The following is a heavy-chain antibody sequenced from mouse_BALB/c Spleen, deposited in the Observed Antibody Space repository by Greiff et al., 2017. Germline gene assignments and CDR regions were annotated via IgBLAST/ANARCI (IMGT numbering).Heavy chain of an antibody. Sequence: VQLKESGGGLVQPGGSRKLSCAASGFTFSSFGMHWVRQAPEKGLEWVAYISSGSSTIYYADTVKGRFTISRDNPKNTLFLQMTSLRSEDTAMYYCARCPVAPYFDYWGQGTTLTVSS. V-gene: IGHV5-17*02. D-gene: IGHD1-1*01. CDR1: GFTFSSFG. CDR3: ARCPVAPYFDY. CDR2: ISSGSSTI. J-gene: IGHJ2*01.